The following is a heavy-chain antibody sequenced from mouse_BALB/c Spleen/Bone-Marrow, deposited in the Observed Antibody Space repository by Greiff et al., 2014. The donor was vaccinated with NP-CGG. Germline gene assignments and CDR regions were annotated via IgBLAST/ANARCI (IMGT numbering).Heavy chain of an antibody. CDR3: ASYYDYDGRGY. CDR2: IYPGDGDT. Sequence: QVQLKESGAELARPGASVKLSCKASGYTFTSYWMQWVKQRPGQGLEWIGAIYPGDGDTRYSQKFKGKATLTADKSSNTAYMQLSSLASEDSAVYYCASYYDYDGRGYWGQGTTLTVSS. J-gene: IGHJ2*01. V-gene: IGHV1-87*01. CDR1: GYTFTSYW. D-gene: IGHD2-4*01.